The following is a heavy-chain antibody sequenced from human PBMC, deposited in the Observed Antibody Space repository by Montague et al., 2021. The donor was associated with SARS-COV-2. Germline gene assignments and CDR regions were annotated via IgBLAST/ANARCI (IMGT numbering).Heavy chain of an antibody. CDR3: ARHERQCQVIYPTYFDY. CDR2: IYYSGST. V-gene: IGHV4-39*01. D-gene: IGHD6-19*01. CDR1: GGSISSSSYY. J-gene: IGHJ4*02. Sequence: SETLSLTCTVSGGSISSSSYYWGWIRQPPGKGLEWIGSIYYSGSTYYNPSLKSRVTISVDTSKNQFSLKLSSVTAADTAVYYCARHERQCQVIYPTYFDYWGQGTLVTVSS.